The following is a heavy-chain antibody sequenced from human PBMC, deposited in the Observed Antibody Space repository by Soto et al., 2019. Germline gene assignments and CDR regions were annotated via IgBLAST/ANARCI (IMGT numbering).Heavy chain of an antibody. CDR1: GFTFSSYA. J-gene: IGHJ4*02. CDR3: AKDKRVVVVPAAISYFDY. V-gene: IGHV3-23*01. D-gene: IGHD2-2*01. Sequence: GGSLRLSCAASGFTFSSYAMSWVRQAPGKGLEWVSAISGSGGSTYYADSVKGRFTISRDNSKNTLYLQMNSLRAEDTAVYYCAKDKRVVVVPAAISYFDYWGQGTLVTVSS. CDR2: ISGSGGST.